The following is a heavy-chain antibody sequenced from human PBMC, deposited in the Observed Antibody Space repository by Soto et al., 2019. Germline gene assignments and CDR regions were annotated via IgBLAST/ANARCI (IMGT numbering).Heavy chain of an antibody. CDR3: ARGPDYGDYVHFDY. V-gene: IGHV1-2*04. Sequence: ASVKVSCKASGYTFTGSHMHWVRQAPGQGLEWMGWINPNSGGTNYAQKFQGWVTMTRDTSISTAYMELSRLRSDDTAVYYCARGPDYGDYVHFDYWGQGTLVTVSS. CDR2: INPNSGGT. D-gene: IGHD4-17*01. CDR1: GYTFTGSH. J-gene: IGHJ4*02.